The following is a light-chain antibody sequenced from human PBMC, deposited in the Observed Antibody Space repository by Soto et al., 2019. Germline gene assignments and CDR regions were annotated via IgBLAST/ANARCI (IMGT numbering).Light chain of an antibody. CDR3: SSYTSSSTLYV. CDR1: SSDVGGYNY. J-gene: IGLJ1*01. Sequence: QSVLTQPASVSVSPGQSITISCTGTSSDVGGYNYVSWYQQHPGKGPKLMIYDVSNRPSGVSYRFSGSKSGNTASLTISGLQAEDEADYYCSSYTSSSTLYVFGTGTKVTVL. CDR2: DVS. V-gene: IGLV2-14*03.